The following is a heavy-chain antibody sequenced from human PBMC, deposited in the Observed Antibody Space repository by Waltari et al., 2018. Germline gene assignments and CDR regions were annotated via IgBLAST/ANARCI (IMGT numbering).Heavy chain of an antibody. CDR3: ARGRGWEDLVAGDYYYGMDV. CDR1: GGSFTGHY. Sequence: QLHLQQWGAGLLRPSETLSITCGVDGGSFTGHYWSWIRQTPGKGLEWIGEVNQSGHTNYNPSLTSRVTISVDTSKSQFFLTLISVTAADTAVYYCARGRGWEDLVAGDYYYGMDVWGQGTTVTVSS. CDR2: VNQSGHT. V-gene: IGHV4-34*01. D-gene: IGHD6-19*01. J-gene: IGHJ6*02.